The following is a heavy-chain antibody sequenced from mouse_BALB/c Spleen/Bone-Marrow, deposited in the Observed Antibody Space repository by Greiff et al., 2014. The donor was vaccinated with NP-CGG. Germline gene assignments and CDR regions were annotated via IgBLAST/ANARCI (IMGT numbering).Heavy chain of an antibody. CDR1: GFSLTNYG. CDR3: ARITTATGAMDH. D-gene: IGHD1-2*01. Sequence: VMLVESGPGLVAPSQSLSITCTVSGFSLTNYGVHWVRQPPGKGLEWLGVIWADGSTNYNSALMSRLSISKDNSKSQVFFKMNSLQTDDTAMYYCARITTATGAMDHWGQGTSVTVSS. V-gene: IGHV2-9*02. CDR2: IWADGST. J-gene: IGHJ4*01.